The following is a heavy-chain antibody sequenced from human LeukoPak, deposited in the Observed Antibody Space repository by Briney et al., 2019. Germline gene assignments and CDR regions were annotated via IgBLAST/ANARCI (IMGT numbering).Heavy chain of an antibody. CDR1: GFTFSSYS. CDR3: AREETIVGVIVSSLDY. Sequence: GGSLRLSCAASGFTFSSYSMNWVRQAPGKGLEWISYISESGSAIYYAESVKGRFTVFRDDAKNSLYPQMSSLRAEDTAVYYCAREETIVGVIVSSLDYWGQGTLVTVSS. D-gene: IGHD3-3*01. CDR2: ISESGSAI. J-gene: IGHJ4*02. V-gene: IGHV3-48*01.